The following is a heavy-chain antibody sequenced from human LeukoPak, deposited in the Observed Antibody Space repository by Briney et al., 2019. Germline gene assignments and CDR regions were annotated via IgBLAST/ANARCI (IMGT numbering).Heavy chain of an antibody. Sequence: GASVKVSCKASGYSFTGYYMHWVRQAPGQGLEWMGIINPTGGHSSYAQKFQGRLTMTRDPSTSTVYMELSSLRSEDTAEYFCARGMSELYYYCMDVWGQGTAVTVSS. J-gene: IGHJ6*02. CDR1: GYSFTGYY. D-gene: IGHD3-16*01. CDR2: INPTGGHS. V-gene: IGHV1-46*01. CDR3: ARGMSELYYYCMDV.